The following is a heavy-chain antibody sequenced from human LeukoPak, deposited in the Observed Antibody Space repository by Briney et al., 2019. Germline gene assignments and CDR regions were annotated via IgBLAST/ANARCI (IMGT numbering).Heavy chain of an antibody. D-gene: IGHD2-15*01. V-gene: IGHV4-30-2*01. CDR1: EECSGSSRFS. J-gene: IGHJ5*02. CDR2: SYRGGSA. Sequence: SHSVSLTCEGSEECSGSSRFSWSWIRQTPGKGLEWIGYSYRGGSAHHNPSLKSRVTISVDRSKKQFSLNLNSVTAADTAVYYCARMVVDVTRWFDPWGQGILVTVSS. CDR3: ARMVVDVTRWFDP.